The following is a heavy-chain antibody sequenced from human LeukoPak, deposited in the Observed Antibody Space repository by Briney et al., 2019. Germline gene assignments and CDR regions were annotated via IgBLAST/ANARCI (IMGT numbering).Heavy chain of an antibody. J-gene: IGHJ6*02. Sequence: GGSLRLSCAASGFTFSSYAMHWVRQAPGKGLEWVAVISYDGSNKYYADSVKGRFTISRDNSKNTLYLQMNSLRAEDTAVYYCARDRDSSSWYSDYYYYGMDVWGQGTTVTVSS. D-gene: IGHD6-13*01. CDR1: GFTFSSYA. CDR3: ARDRDSSSWYSDYYYYGMDV. CDR2: ISYDGSNK. V-gene: IGHV3-30-3*01.